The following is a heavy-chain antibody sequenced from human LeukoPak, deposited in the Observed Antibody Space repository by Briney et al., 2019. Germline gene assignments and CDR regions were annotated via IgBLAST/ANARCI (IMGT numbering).Heavy chain of an antibody. J-gene: IGHJ6*02. Sequence: GGSLRLSCAASGFTFSSYGMHWVRQAPGKGLEWVAVISYDGSNKYYADSVKGRFTISRDNSKNTLYLQMNSLRAEDTAVYYCAKVYSSGWSYYYYGMDVWGQGTTVTVSS. CDR1: GFTFSSYG. D-gene: IGHD6-19*01. CDR2: ISYDGSNK. V-gene: IGHV3-30*18. CDR3: AKVYSSGWSYYYYGMDV.